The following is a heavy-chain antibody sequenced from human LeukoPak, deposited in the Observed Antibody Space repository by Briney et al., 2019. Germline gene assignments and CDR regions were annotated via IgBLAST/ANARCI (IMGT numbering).Heavy chain of an antibody. CDR1: GYTSTSYG. CDR2: ISAYNGNT. CDR3: ARAGTTDYYYGMDV. V-gene: IGHV1-18*01. Sequence: ASAKVSCKASGYTSTSYGISWVRHAPGQGREWMGWISAYNGNTNYAQKLQGRVTMTTDTSTSTAYMELRSLRSDDTAVYYCARAGTTDYYYGMDVWGQGTTVTVSS. J-gene: IGHJ6*02. D-gene: IGHD4-17*01.